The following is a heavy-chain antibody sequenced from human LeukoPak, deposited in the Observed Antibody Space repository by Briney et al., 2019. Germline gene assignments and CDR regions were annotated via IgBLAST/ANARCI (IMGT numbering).Heavy chain of an antibody. CDR2: INHSGST. Sequence: PSETLSLTCAVYGGSFSGYYWSWIRQPPGKGLEWIGEINHSGSTNYNPPLKSRVTISVDTSKNQFSLKLSSVTAADTAVYCCARGYLTGYYNWGQGTLVTVSS. J-gene: IGHJ4*02. CDR1: GGSFSGYY. D-gene: IGHD3-9*01. CDR3: ARGYLTGYYN. V-gene: IGHV4-34*01.